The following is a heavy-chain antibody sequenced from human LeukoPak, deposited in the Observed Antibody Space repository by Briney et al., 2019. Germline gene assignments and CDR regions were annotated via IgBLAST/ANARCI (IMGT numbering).Heavy chain of an antibody. D-gene: IGHD3-3*01. CDR1: GYTLTELS. Sequence: ASVKVSCKVSGYTLTELSMHWVRQAPGKGLEWTGGFDPEDGETIYAQKFQGRVTMTEDTSTDTAYMELSSLRSEDTAVYYCATGLRWSGYYKGYYYYGMNVWGRGTTVTVSS. V-gene: IGHV1-24*01. CDR2: FDPEDGET. J-gene: IGHJ6*02. CDR3: ATGLRWSGYYKGYYYYGMNV.